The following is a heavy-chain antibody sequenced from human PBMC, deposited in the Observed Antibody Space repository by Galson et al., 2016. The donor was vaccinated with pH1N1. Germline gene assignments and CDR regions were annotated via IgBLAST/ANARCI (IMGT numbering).Heavy chain of an antibody. CDR2: ISSSGNTI. J-gene: IGHJ4*02. CDR1: GFTFRSYE. CDR3: ARAWAVRYFDRLSARPSRFDC. V-gene: IGHV3-48*03. D-gene: IGHD3-9*01. Sequence: SLRLSCAASGFTFRSYEMNWVRQAPGKGLEWVSYISSSGNTIYYADSVKGRFTISSDNRKNSLYLQMTSLRAEDTAVYYCARAWAVRYFDRLSARPSRFDCWGQGTLVTVSS.